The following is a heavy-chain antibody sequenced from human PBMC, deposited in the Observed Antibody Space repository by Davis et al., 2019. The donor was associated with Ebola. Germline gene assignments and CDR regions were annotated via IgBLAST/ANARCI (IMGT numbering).Heavy chain of an antibody. CDR1: GFTFSSHT. V-gene: IGHV3-21*04. CDR3: AKGGSGWPSDYSYGMGV. CDR2: INSRGNYI. J-gene: IGHJ6*04. D-gene: IGHD6-19*01. Sequence: GESLKISCAASGFTFSSHTMNWVRQAPGKGLEWVSSINSRGNYIYYADSVKGRFTISRDNSKNTLYLQMNSLRVEDTAVYYCAKGGSGWPSDYSYGMGVWGKGTTVTVSS.